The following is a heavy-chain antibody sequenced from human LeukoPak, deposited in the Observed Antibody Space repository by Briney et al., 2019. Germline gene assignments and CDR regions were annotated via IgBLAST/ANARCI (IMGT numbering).Heavy chain of an antibody. Sequence: GRSLRLSCAASGFTFSSYGMHWFRQAPGKGLEWVAVIWYDGSNKYYADSVKGRCTISRDNSKNTLYLQMNRMRAEGTAVYYCERAANYYGTPDGPLDYWGQGTLVTVSS. CDR1: GFTFSSYG. V-gene: IGHV3-33*01. J-gene: IGHJ4*02. CDR3: ERAANYYGTPDGPLDY. D-gene: IGHD3-10*01. CDR2: IWYDGSNK.